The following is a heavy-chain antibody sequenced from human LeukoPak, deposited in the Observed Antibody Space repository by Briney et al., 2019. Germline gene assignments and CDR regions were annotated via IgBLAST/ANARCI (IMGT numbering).Heavy chain of an antibody. Sequence: GESLKISCKGSGYSFTSYWIGWVRQIPGKGLEWMGINYPGDSDTRYSPSFQGQVTISADKSISTAYLQWSSLKASDTAMYYWARHPLTHYYDSSGYYFVCWGQGTLATVSS. D-gene: IGHD3-22*01. V-gene: IGHV5-51*01. J-gene: IGHJ4*02. CDR1: GYSFTSYW. CDR2: NYPGDSDT. CDR3: ARHPLTHYYDSSGYYFVC.